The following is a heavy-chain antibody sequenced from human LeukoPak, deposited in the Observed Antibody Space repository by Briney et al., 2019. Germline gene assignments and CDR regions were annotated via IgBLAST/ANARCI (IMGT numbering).Heavy chain of an antibody. CDR3: ARILEGYYYFGLDV. CDR1: GFTFTSYW. CDR2: IDGDGSSR. J-gene: IGHJ6*02. D-gene: IGHD3/OR15-3a*01. Sequence: PGRSLRLSCAASGFTFTSYWIHWVRQVPGKGLEWVSRIDGDGSSRSYADSVQGRFTISRDNGKKTVFLQMNSLSAEDTAVYYCARILEGYYYFGLDVWGQGTTVIVSS. V-gene: IGHV3-74*01.